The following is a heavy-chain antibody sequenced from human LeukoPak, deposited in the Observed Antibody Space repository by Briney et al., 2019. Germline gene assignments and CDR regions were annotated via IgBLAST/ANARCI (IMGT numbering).Heavy chain of an antibody. CDR3: ARETTVTPGVDY. CDR2: IDPSGGST. V-gene: IGHV1-46*01. CDR1: GYTFTSYY. Sequence: GASVKVSCKASGYTFTSYYMHWVRQAPGQGLEWMGIIDPSGGSTSYAQKFQGRVTMTRDTSTSTVYMELSSLRSEDTAVYYCARETTVTPGVDYWGQGTLVTVSS. J-gene: IGHJ4*02. D-gene: IGHD4-17*01.